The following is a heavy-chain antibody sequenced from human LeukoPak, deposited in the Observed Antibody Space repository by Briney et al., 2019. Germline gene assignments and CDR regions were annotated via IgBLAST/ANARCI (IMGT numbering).Heavy chain of an antibody. V-gene: IGHV3-30*18. CDR1: GFTFSSYG. Sequence: PGGSLRLSCAASGFTFSSYGMHWVRQAPGKGLEWVAVISYDGSNKYYVDSVKGRFTISRDNSKNTLYLQMNSLRAEDTAVYYCAKALGGYSSSWSYYYYMDVWGKGTTVTVSS. J-gene: IGHJ6*03. D-gene: IGHD6-13*01. CDR2: ISYDGSNK. CDR3: AKALGGYSSSWSYYYYMDV.